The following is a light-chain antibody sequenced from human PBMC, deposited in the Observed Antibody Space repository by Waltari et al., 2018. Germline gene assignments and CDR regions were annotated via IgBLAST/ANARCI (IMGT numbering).Light chain of an antibody. Sequence: QSVLTQPPSATGSPGQSATISCTGTNSDVGASNYASWYQQHPGKVPKLLIYEVTKRPSGVPDRFSGSKSGNTASLTVSGLQADDEADYYCSSYAHNNHFVFGTGTKVTVL. CDR3: SSYAHNNHFV. CDR2: EVT. CDR1: NSDVGASNY. V-gene: IGLV2-8*01. J-gene: IGLJ1*01.